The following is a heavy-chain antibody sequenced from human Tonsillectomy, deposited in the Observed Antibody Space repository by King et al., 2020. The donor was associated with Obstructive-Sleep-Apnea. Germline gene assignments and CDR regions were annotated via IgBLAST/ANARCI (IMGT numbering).Heavy chain of an antibody. V-gene: IGHV4-59*01. J-gene: IGHJ6*02. D-gene: IGHD5-18*01. Sequence: QLQESGPGLVKPSETLSLTCTVSGGSISSYYWSWIRQPPGKGLEWIGYIYYSGSTNYNPSLKSRVTISVDTSKNQFSLKLSSVTAADTAVYYCARLGGYNYGYDYGMDVWGQGTTVTVSS. CDR2: IYYSGST. CDR3: ARLGGYNYGYDYGMDV. CDR1: GGSISSYY.